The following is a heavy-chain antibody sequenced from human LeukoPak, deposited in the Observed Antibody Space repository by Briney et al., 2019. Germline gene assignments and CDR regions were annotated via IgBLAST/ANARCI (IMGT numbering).Heavy chain of an antibody. V-gene: IGHV1-46*01. J-gene: IGHJ4*02. CDR2: INPSGGST. CDR1: GYTFTSYY. CDR3: ARGYSGYSSGWYDY. D-gene: IGHD6-19*01. Sequence: ASVKVSCKASGYTFTSYYMHWVRQAPGQGLEWMGIINPSGGSTSYAQKFQGRVTITTDESTSTAYMELRSLRSDDTAVYYCARGYSGYSSGWYDYWGQGTLVTVSS.